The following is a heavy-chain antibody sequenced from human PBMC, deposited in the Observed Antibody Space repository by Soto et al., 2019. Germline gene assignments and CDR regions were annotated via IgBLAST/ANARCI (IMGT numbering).Heavy chain of an antibody. CDR2: IYYSGST. CDR3: ARVCGGDCHYGMDV. D-gene: IGHD2-21*02. CDR1: GGSISSGGYY. J-gene: IGHJ6*02. Sequence: QVQLHESGPGLVKPSQTLSLTCTVSGGSISSGGYYWSWIRQHPGKGLEWIGYIYYSGSTYYNPALKSRVTISVDTSKNQFSLKLSSVTAADTAVYYCARVCGGDCHYGMDVWGQGTTVTVSS. V-gene: IGHV4-31*03.